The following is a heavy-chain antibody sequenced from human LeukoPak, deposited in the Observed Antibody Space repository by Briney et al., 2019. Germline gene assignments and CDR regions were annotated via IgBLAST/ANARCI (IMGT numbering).Heavy chain of an antibody. CDR1: GGSISSYY. J-gene: IGHJ6*03. D-gene: IGHD1-26*01. CDR2: IYYSGST. V-gene: IGHV4-59*01. CDR3: ARRAHSGSYYYYYYMDV. Sequence: SETLSLTCTVSGGSISSYYWSWIRQPPGKGLEWIGYIYYSGSTNYNPSLKSRVTISVDTSKNQFSLKLSSVTAADTAVYYCARRAHSGSYYYYYYMDVWGKGTTVTISS.